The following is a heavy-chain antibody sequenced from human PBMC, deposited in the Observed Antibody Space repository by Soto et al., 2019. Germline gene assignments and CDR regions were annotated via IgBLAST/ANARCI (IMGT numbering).Heavy chain of an antibody. V-gene: IGHV4-59*01. J-gene: IGHJ6*02. D-gene: IGHD2-21*02. Sequence: QVRLQESGPGLVKPSETLSLTCSVSGDSISSYYWSWIRQPPGKGLEWIGYMYNTGSTIYNPSLKSRVTISVHTSQNQFSLKLNSVTAADTAVYYCARDLWGYCGADCYPLDVWGQGTTVTVSS. CDR2: MYNTGST. CDR1: GDSISSYY. CDR3: ARDLWGYCGADCYPLDV.